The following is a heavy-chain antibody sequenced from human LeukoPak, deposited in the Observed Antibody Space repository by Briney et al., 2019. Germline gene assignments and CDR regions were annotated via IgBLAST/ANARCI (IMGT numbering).Heavy chain of an antibody. CDR1: GYTFTTYY. Sequence: ASVKVSCKASGYTFTTYYMHWVRQAPGQGLEWMGIINPSGGSTSYAQKFQGRVTMTRDTSTSTVYMELSSLRAEDTAVYYCARDLGYCSSTSCHALYYFDYWGQGTLVTVSS. CDR2: INPSGGST. J-gene: IGHJ4*02. D-gene: IGHD2-2*01. CDR3: ARDLGYCSSTSCHALYYFDY. V-gene: IGHV1-46*01.